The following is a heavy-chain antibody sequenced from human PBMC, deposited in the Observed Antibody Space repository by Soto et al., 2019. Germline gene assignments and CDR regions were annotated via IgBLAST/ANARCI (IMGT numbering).Heavy chain of an antibody. V-gene: IGHV1-2*02. CDR3: ARGAPSMIVVVPTPALPFYYYYGMDV. J-gene: IGHJ6*02. CDR2: INFYSCSK. Sequence: ASVKVSCKASGYTFTGYYMHWVRQSPGQGLEWMGLINFYSCSKNYAQKLPGRVTMTRDTSNSPAYMELSRLRSDDTAVYYCARGAPSMIVVVPTPALPFYYYYGMDVWGQGTTVTV. D-gene: IGHD3-22*01. CDR1: GYTFTGYY.